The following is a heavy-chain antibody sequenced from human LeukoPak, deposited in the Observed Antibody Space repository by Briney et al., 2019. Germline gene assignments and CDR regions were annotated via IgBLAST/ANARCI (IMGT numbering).Heavy chain of an antibody. J-gene: IGHJ4*02. D-gene: IGHD1-26*01. Sequence: GRSLRLSCEASGFTFSNHWMSWVRQAPGKGLEWVANIKQDGSEKYYVDSVKGRFTLSRDNAKNSLNLQMNSLRVEDTAVYYCARDGAGATSFDYWGQGTLVTVSS. CDR1: GFTFSNHW. CDR3: ARDGAGATSFDY. V-gene: IGHV3-7*01. CDR2: IKQDGSEK.